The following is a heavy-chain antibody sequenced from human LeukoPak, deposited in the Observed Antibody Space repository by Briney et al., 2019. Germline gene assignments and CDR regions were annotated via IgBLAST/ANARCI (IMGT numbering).Heavy chain of an antibody. Sequence: AAEKVSCKDSGGSFNRYAIRWVGQAAGQGVEWIGGIIPIFGTAKYAQKFQGRVTITADESTSIAYMELSSLRSEDTAVYYCARGRQLFNTWGQGTLVTVSS. J-gene: IGHJ5*02. CDR2: IIPIFGTA. CDR1: GGSFNRYA. D-gene: IGHD6-13*01. V-gene: IGHV1-69*13. CDR3: ARGRQLFNT.